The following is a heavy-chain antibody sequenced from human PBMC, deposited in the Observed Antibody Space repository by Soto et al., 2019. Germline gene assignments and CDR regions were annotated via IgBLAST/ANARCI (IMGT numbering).Heavy chain of an antibody. D-gene: IGHD3-10*01. V-gene: IGHV3-23*01. CDR3: VKNSGWFNT. J-gene: IGHJ5*02. Sequence: PGGSLRLTGAASGFTFGTTYMSWVRQAPWEGLEWVSTIDGSGVITYYADSVKGRFTISRDNSRNTVYLQMNSLSGDDTAMYYCVKNSGWFNTWRQG. CDR1: GFTFGTTY. CDR2: IDGSGVIT.